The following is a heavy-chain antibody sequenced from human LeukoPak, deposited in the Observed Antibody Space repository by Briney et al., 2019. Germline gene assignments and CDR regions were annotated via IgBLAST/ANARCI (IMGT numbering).Heavy chain of an antibody. D-gene: IGHD3-9*01. CDR3: AKELRYFDWLPRG. CDR1: GFTFNDHG. J-gene: IGHJ4*02. V-gene: IGHV3-48*01. Sequence: GGSLRLSCAASGFTFNDHGMSWVRQAPGGGLEWISYISGGSRSIYYTDSVKGRFTISRDNAKDSLYLQMNSLRAEDTAVYYCAKELRYFDWLPRGWGQGTLVTVSS. CDR2: ISGGSRSI.